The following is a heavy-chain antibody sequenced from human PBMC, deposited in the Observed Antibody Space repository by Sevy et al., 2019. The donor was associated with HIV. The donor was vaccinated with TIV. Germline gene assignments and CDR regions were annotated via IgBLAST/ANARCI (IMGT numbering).Heavy chain of an antibody. Sequence: AGSLRLSCTVSGFIFSNFAMHWVRQAPGKGLEWVALTSYDGSHKYYADSVKGRFTVSRDNSRNILSLEMSSLRRDDTAVYYCARGENDDEFFQYWGQGTLVTVSS. CDR3: ARGENDDEFFQY. CDR1: GFIFSNFA. CDR2: TSYDGSHK. D-gene: IGHD1-26*01. V-gene: IGHV3-30*04. J-gene: IGHJ1*01.